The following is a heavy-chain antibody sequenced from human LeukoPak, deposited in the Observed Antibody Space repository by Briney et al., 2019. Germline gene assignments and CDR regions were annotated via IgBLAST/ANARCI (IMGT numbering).Heavy chain of an antibody. CDR3: AKYPGRMA. J-gene: IGHJ5*02. Sequence: LEWFSAISGTGGSTYYADSVKGRFTISRDNSKNTLYLQMNSLRAEDTAVYYCAKYPGRMAWGQGTLVTVSS. CDR2: ISGTGGST. V-gene: IGHV3-23*01. D-gene: IGHD2-15*01.